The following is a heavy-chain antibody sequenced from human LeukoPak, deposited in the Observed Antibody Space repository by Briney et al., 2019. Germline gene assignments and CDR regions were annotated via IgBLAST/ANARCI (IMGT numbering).Heavy chain of an antibody. V-gene: IGHV4-4*07. CDR3: ARDSGTTGEVKFDL. CDR2: IYTSGST. CDR1: GGSISSYY. Sequence: SETLSLTCTVSGGSISSYYWSWIRQPAGQGLEWIGRIYTSGSTTYNPSLKSRVTMSVDTSKNQFSLKLRSVTAADTAVYYCARDSGTTGEVKFDLWGQGTLVTVSS. J-gene: IGHJ5*02. D-gene: IGHD3-10*01.